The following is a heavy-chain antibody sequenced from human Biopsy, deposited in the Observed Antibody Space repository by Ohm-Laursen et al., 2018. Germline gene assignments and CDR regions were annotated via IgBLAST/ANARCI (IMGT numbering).Heavy chain of an antibody. CDR1: TGTFNSYG. CDR2: IIPILRTT. CDR3: AREAIGYQLPCDD. J-gene: IGHJ4*02. V-gene: IGHV1-69*11. Sequence: SSVTVSCQAPTGTFNSYGIIWVRQAPGQGLEWMGRIIPILRTTAYAQTFLGRVTITADSPTSTVDMELTSLTSDDTAVYFCAREAIGYQLPCDDWGQGTLVTVSS. D-gene: IGHD2-2*01.